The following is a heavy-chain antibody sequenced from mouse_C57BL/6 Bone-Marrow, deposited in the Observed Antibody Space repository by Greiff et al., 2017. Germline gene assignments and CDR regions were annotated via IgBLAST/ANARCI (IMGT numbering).Heavy chain of an antibody. D-gene: IGHD1-1*01. CDR3: ATSYYYGYFDD. Sequence: VQLQQPGAELVMPGASVKLSCKASGYTFTSYWMHWVKQRPGQGLEWIGEIDPSDSYTNYNQKFKGKSTLTVDKSSSTAYMQLSSLTSEDSAVYYCATSYYYGYFDDWGQGTTLTVSS. CDR1: GYTFTSYW. CDR2: IDPSDSYT. J-gene: IGHJ2*01. V-gene: IGHV1-69*01.